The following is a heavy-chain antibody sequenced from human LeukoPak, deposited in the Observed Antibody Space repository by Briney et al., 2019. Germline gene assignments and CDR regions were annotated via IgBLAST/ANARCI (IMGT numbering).Heavy chain of an antibody. CDR2: IIPVFRTA. V-gene: IGHV1-69*13. D-gene: IGHD5-12*01. CDR1: GGDFSTFG. J-gene: IGHJ4*02. Sequence: ASVKVSCKASGGDFSTFGIHWVRQAPGQGFEWMGGIIPVFRTANYAQKWKGRVTITADESSTTAYMELSSLRSEDTAVYYCAGLPLGYTYGYWGQGTLVTVSS. CDR3: AGLPLGYTYGY.